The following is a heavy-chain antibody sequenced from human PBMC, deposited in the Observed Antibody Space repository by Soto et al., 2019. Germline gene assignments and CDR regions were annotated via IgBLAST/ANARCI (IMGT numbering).Heavy chain of an antibody. CDR3: ARRGYGGNEGYFDH. V-gene: IGHV5-51*01. CDR1: GYSFTTYC. J-gene: IGHJ4*02. Sequence: GESLKISCKGSGYSFTTYCIGWVRQMPGKGLEWMGIIFPGDSDIRYSPSFQGQVTMSADKSISTAYLQWSSLKASDTAMYYCARRGYGGNEGYFDHWGQGTLVTVSS. D-gene: IGHD2-15*01. CDR2: IFPGDSDI.